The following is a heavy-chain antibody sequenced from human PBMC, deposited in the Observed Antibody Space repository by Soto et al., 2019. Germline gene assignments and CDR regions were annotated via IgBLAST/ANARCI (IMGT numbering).Heavy chain of an antibody. V-gene: IGHV1-2*04. Sequence: PSVKVSFKASGYTFTGYYMHWVRQAPGQGLEWMGRINPNSGGTNYAQKFQGWVTMTRDTSISTAYMELSRLRSDDTAVYYCARDMGSSPQTHAFDIWGQGTMVTVSS. J-gene: IGHJ3*02. CDR3: ARDMGSSPQTHAFDI. CDR1: GYTFTGYY. CDR2: INPNSGGT. D-gene: IGHD6-6*01.